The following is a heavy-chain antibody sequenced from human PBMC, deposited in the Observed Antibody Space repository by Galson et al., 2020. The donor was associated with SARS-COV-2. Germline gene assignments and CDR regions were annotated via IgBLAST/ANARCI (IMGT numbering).Heavy chain of an antibody. CDR3: ARPYCTNGVCYFYFDY. Sequence: KGLEWVSYISSSSSTIYYADSVKGRFTISRDNAKNSLYLQMNSLRAEDTAVYYCARPYCTNGVCYFYFDYWGQGTLVTVSS. J-gene: IGHJ4*02. D-gene: IGHD2-8*01. V-gene: IGHV3-48*01. CDR2: ISSSSSTI.